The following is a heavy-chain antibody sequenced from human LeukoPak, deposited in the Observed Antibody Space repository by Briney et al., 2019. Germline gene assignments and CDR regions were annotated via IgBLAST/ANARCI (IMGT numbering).Heavy chain of an antibody. CDR3: ARDGRRGDWGDY. CDR2: ISSSGSTI. CDR1: GFTFSDYY. Sequence: GGSLRLSCAASGFTFSDYYMSWIRQAPGKGLEWVSHISSSGSTIYYADSVKGRFTISRDNAKNSPYLQMNSLRVDDTAVYYCARDGRRGDWGDYWGQGTLVTVSS. D-gene: IGHD2-21*01. J-gene: IGHJ4*02. V-gene: IGHV3-11*01.